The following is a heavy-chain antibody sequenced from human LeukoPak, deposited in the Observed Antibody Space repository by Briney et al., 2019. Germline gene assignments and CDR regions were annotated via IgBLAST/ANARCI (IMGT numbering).Heavy chain of an antibody. Sequence: GGSLRLSCAASGFTFSSYEMNWVRQAPGKGLEWVSYISSSGSTIYYADSVKGRFTISRDNAKNSLYLQMNSLRAEDTAVYYCARRLRRNYFDYWGQGTLVTVSS. V-gene: IGHV3-48*03. J-gene: IGHJ4*02. CDR1: GFTFSSYE. D-gene: IGHD4-17*01. CDR3: ARRLRRNYFDY. CDR2: ISSSGSTI.